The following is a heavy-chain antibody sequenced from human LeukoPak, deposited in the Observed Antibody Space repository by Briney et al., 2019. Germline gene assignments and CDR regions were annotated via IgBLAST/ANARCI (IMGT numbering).Heavy chain of an antibody. CDR2: IRNKANRYTT. V-gene: IGHV3-72*01. J-gene: IGHJ4*02. Sequence: GGSLRLSCAASGFTFSDHHMDWVRQAPGEGLEWVARIRNKANRYTTEYAASAKGRFTISRDDSENSLYLQMDSLKTEDTAVYYCARSPLGIAPFDYWGQGTLVTVSS. CDR3: ARSPLGIAPFDY. D-gene: IGHD7-27*01. CDR1: GFTFSDHH.